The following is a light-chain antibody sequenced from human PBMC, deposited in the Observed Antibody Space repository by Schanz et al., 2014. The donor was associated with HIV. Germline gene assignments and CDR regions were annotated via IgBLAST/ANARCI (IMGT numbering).Light chain of an antibody. CDR1: QSVNTN. CDR3: QQYNNWPPRWT. V-gene: IGKV3-15*01. J-gene: IGKJ1*01. CDR2: GAS. Sequence: ETVMTQSPATLSVSPGERATLSCRASQSVNTNLAWYQQKPGQAPRLLIYGASTRATGIPARVSGSGSGTEFTLTISSLQSEDFAVYYCQQYNNWPPRWTFGQGTKVEIK.